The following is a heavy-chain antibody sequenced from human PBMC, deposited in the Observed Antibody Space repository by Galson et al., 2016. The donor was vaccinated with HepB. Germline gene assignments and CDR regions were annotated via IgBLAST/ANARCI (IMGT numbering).Heavy chain of an antibody. Sequence: SETLSLTCAVSGASISDSNWWTWVRQVPGKGLEWIGEIYHTGTSNNNPFLDSRFTLPVDTSRNQFSLNITSVTAADTAVYYCARAAVIPGARMVFDPWGQGTLVTVSS. CDR2: IYHTGTS. V-gene: IGHV4-4*02. CDR3: ARAAVIPGARMVFDP. CDR1: GASISDSNW. J-gene: IGHJ5*02. D-gene: IGHD2-2*01.